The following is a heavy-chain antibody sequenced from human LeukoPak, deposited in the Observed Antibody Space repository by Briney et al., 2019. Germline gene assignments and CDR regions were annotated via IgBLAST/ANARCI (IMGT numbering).Heavy chain of an antibody. V-gene: IGHV3-30*04. D-gene: IGHD4-17*01. Sequence: GGSLRLSCAASGFTFSSYAMHWVRQAPGKGLEWVAVISYDGSNKYYADSVKGRFTISRDNSKNTLYLQMNSLRAEDTAVYYCARDRFDYGDYGFDYWGQGTLVTVSS. CDR1: GFTFSSYA. J-gene: IGHJ4*02. CDR3: ARDRFDYGDYGFDY. CDR2: ISYDGSNK.